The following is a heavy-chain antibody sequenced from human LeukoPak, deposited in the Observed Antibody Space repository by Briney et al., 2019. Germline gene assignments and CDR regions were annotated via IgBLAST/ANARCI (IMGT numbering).Heavy chain of an antibody. V-gene: IGHV3-48*03. J-gene: IGHJ4*02. D-gene: IGHD3-9*01. CDR3: ARWGATGYGDY. Sequence: GGSLGLSCAASGFTFSNYGMNWVRQAPGKGLEWVSYISDSSSTIYYADSVKGRLTISRDNAKNSLYLQMNSLRAEDTAVYYCARWGATGYGDYWGQGTLVTVSS. CDR1: GFTFSNYG. CDR2: ISDSSSTI.